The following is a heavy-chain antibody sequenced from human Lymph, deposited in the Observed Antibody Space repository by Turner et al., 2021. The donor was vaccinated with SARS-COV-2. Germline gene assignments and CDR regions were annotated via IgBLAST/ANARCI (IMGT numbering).Heavy chain of an antibody. D-gene: IGHD2-8*01. CDR2: IWYDGSNK. CDR3: ARDYLGYCTNGVCYPLGY. J-gene: IGHJ4*02. Sequence: QVQLVESGGGVVQPGRSLRLSCVASGFIVSSYGMHWVRQAPGKGLEWVAVIWYDGSNKYYADSVKGRFTISIDNSKNTLYLQMNSLRAEDTAVYYCARDYLGYCTNGVCYPLGYWGQGTLVTVSS. V-gene: IGHV3-33*01. CDR1: GFIVSSYG.